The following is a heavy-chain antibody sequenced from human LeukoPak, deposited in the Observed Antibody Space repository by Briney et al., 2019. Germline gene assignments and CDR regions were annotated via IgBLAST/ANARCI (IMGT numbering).Heavy chain of an antibody. Sequence: GGSLRLSCAASGFTVSGNYMSWVRQAPGRGLQWVSVIYSGGGTYYADSVKGRFTISRDNSNNTLYLQMNGLRAEDTAVYYCARSAVTGPGWIASWGQGTLVTVSS. D-gene: IGHD6-19*01. CDR3: ARSAVTGPGWIAS. V-gene: IGHV3-53*01. J-gene: IGHJ5*01. CDR2: IYSGGGT. CDR1: GFTVSGNY.